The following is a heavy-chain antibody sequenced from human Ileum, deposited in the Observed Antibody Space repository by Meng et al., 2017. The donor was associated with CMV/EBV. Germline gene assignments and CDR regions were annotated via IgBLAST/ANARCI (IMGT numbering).Heavy chain of an antibody. CDR2: VNNRGRT. J-gene: IGHJ1*01. V-gene: IGHV4-34*02. CDR3: ASGRLQFTPSALQH. CDR1: GEPLNGFF. Sequence: QVQVPQWGAGPLKPSETLSLTCAVSGEPLNGFFCSWIRQPPGRGLEWIGEVNNRGRTNYNPSLKSRLTISIDTSKRQLSLMVTSVTAADSAIYYCASGRLQFTPSALQHWGPGTLVTVSS. D-gene: IGHD5-24*01.